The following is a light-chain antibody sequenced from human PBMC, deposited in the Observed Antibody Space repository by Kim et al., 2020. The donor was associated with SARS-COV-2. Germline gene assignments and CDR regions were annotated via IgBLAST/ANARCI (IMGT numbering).Light chain of an antibody. Sequence: GQSVAIACSGNSSDVGSHNLVSWYQQHPGKAPKLIIYEVSERPAGVPDRFSGSKSGNTAFLIVSGLQAEDEADYYCCSYTGGKNYFFGTGTKVTVL. CDR2: EVS. CDR3: CSYTGGKNYF. CDR1: SSDVGSHNL. V-gene: IGLV2-8*01. J-gene: IGLJ1*01.